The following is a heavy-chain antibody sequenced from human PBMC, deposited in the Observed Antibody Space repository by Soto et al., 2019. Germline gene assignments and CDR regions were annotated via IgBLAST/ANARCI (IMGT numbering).Heavy chain of an antibody. CDR2: IYYSGST. Sequence: SETLSLTCTVSGGSISSYYWSWIRQPPGKGLEWIGYIYYSGSTNYNPSLKSRFTISVDTSKNQFSLKLSSVTAADTAVYYCARHGIVGATTFDYWGQGTLVTVSS. V-gene: IGHV4-59*08. CDR1: GGSISSYY. J-gene: IGHJ4*02. D-gene: IGHD1-26*01. CDR3: ARHGIVGATTFDY.